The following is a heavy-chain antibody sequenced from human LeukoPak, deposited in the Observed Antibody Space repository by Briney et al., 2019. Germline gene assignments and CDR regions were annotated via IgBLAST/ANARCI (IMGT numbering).Heavy chain of an antibody. D-gene: IGHD6-13*01. V-gene: IGHV3-48*03. CDR3: ARSHSSSWYIDY. J-gene: IGHJ4*02. CDR2: ISSSGSTI. Sequence: GGSLRLSCAASGFTFSSYEMNWVRQAPGKGLEWVPYISSSGSTIYYADSVKGRFTISRDNAKNSLYLQMNSLRAEDTAVYYCARSHSSSWYIDYWGQGTLVTVSS. CDR1: GFTFSSYE.